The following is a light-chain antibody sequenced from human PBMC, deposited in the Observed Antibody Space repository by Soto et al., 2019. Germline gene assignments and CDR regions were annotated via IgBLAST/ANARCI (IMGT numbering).Light chain of an antibody. CDR1: SSDVGGYTY. J-gene: IGLJ1*01. CDR3: GSYAGSYTYV. V-gene: IGLV2-11*01. CDR2: DVT. Sequence: QSALTQPRSVSGSPGQSVTISCTGTSSDVGGYTYVSWYQQHPGKAPKLIIYDVTERPSGVPARFSGSKSGNTASLTISGLQAEDEADYYCGSYAGSYTYVFGTGTKLTVL.